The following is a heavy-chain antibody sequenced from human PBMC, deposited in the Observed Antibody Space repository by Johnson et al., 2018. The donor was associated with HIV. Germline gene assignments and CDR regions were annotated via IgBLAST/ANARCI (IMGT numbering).Heavy chain of an antibody. CDR2: ISFNGGTI. CDR1: GFTFDDYA. V-gene: IGHV3-9*01. D-gene: IGHD4-17*01. CDR3: ARDKYGVPSGAFDI. J-gene: IGHJ3*02. Sequence: EVQLVESGGGLVQPGRSLRLSCAASGFTFDDYAMHWVRQAPGKGLEWVSGISFNGGTIAYANSVKGRFTISRDNAKNSLSLQMNRLGTEDTALYYCARDKYGVPSGAFDIWGQGTMVSVSS.